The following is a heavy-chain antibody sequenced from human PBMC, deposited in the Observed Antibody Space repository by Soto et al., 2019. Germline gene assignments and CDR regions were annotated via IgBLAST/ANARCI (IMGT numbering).Heavy chain of an antibody. V-gene: IGHV3-7*01. CDR2: IKQDGSQK. CDR1: GFTFSSYW. J-gene: IGHJ4*02. D-gene: IGHD6-6*01. Sequence: GGSLRLSCAASGFTFSSYWMSWVHQAPGKGLEWVANIKQDGSQKYYVDSVKGRFTISRDNAKNSVFLQMNSLRAEDTAVYYCARIGYSSSCFDYWGQGIPVTVSS. CDR3: ARIGYSSSCFDY.